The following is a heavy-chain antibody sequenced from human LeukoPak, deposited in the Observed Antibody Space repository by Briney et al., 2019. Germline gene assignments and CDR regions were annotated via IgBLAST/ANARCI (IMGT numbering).Heavy chain of an antibody. CDR3: EGSGYYYGY. V-gene: IGHV4-39*07. Sequence: SETLSLTCTVSGGSISSSRYYWGWIRQPPGKGLEWIGSIYYSGSTYYNPSLKSRVAISVDTSKNQFSLKLSSVTAADTAVYYCEGSGYYYGYWGQGTLVTVSS. J-gene: IGHJ4*02. CDR2: IYYSGST. CDR1: GGSISSSRYY. D-gene: IGHD3-22*01.